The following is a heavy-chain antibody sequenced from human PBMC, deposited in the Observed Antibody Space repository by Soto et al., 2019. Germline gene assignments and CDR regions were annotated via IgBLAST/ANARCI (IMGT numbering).Heavy chain of an antibody. CDR1: GYSFTSYW. CDR2: IYPGDSDT. CDR3: ARISMGNIVEDYYYYYMDV. Sequence: GGSLKISCKGSGYSFTSYWIGWVRPMPGKSLEWMGIIYPGDSDTRYSPSFQGQVTISADKSISTAYLQWSSLKASDTAMYYCARISMGNIVEDYYYYYMDVWGKGTTVTVSS. J-gene: IGHJ6*03. V-gene: IGHV5-51*01. D-gene: IGHD2-15*01.